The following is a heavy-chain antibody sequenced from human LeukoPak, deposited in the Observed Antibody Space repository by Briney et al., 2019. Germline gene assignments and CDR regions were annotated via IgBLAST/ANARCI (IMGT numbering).Heavy chain of an antibody. CDR2: TYYRSKWYD. Sequence: SQTLSLTCAISGDSFSSNNAVWNWLRQSPSRGLEWLGSTYYRSKWYDDYAESVKGRITINPDTSKNQFSLQLNSLTPEGTALYYCARAGAMFDYWGQGTLVTVSS. V-gene: IGHV6-1*01. J-gene: IGHJ4*02. CDR1: GDSFSSNNAV. CDR3: ARAGAMFDY.